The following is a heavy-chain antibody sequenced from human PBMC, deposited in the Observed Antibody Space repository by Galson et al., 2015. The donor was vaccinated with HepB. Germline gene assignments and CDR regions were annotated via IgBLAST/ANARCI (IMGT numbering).Heavy chain of an antibody. V-gene: IGHV3-15*01. CDR2: IKVRVDGGTT. CDR1: GFTFSDAW. J-gene: IGHJ4*02. CDR3: TTDLVSGWYAR. Sequence: SLRLSCAASGFTFSDAWMSWVRQAPGKGLEWIGFIKVRVDGGTTDYAAPVKDRFTISRDDSKNMLYLQMDSLKTEDTAVYYCTTDLVSGWYARWGPGIPVPVSS. D-gene: IGHD6-19*01.